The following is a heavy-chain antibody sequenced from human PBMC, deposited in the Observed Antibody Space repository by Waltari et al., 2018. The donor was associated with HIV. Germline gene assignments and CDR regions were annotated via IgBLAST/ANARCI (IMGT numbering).Heavy chain of an antibody. CDR1: GFTVTTTG. D-gene: IGHD1-1*01. V-gene: IGHV3-23*04. J-gene: IGHJ4*02. CDR2: IINSGRNT. CDR3: AKEGWQLLTFDY. Sequence: EVNLVESGGGLVRPGGSLRLSCVASGFTVTTTGMAWVGQAPGKGLEWVSSIINSGRNTFYADSVKGRFIISRDNSENTLYLQMNSLRAEDTAIYFCAKEGWQLLTFDYWGQGALVTVSS.